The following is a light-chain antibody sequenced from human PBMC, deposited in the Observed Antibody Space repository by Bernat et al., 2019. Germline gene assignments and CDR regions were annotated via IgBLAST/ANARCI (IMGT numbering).Light chain of an antibody. CDR3: SSYTSSSTLV. CDR2: DVR. Sequence: QSALTQPASVSGSSGQSITISCTGTSSDVGGYNYVSWYQQHPGRAPKLMIYDVRDRPSGISNRFSGSKSGNTASLTISGLLAEDEADYYCSSYTSSSTLVFGGGTRLTVL. CDR1: SSDVGGYNY. J-gene: IGLJ3*02. V-gene: IGLV2-14*03.